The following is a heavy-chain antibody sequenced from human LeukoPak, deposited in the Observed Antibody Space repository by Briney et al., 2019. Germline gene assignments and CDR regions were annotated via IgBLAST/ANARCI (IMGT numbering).Heavy chain of an antibody. CDR1: GYTFTVDY. CDR2: INPNSGGT. J-gene: IGHJ4*02. CDR3: ARDYASGSYYDY. D-gene: IGHD3-10*01. Sequence: ASVKVSCKASGYTFTVDYLHWVRQAPGQGLEWMGWINPNSGGTNYAQKFQGRVTMTRDTSISTAYMELSRLRSDDTAVYYCARDYASGSYYDYWGQGSLVTVSS. V-gene: IGHV1-2*02.